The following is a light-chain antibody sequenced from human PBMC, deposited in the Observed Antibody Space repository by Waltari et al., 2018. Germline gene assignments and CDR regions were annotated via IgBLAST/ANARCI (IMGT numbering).Light chain of an antibody. CDR2: EVT. CDR3: SSCTTIGTLVV. V-gene: IGLV2-14*01. CDR1: SSDVGGYNH. J-gene: IGLJ2*01. Sequence: QSVLTQPASVSGSPGQSITISCTGTSSDVGGYNHVSWYQQQPGKAPKLLILEVTNRPSGISNRFAGSKSGNTASLTISGLQAKDEGEYYCSSCTTIGTLVVFGGGTKVTVL.